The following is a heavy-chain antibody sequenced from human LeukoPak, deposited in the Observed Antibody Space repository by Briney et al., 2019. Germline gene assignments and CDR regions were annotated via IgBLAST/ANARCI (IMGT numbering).Heavy chain of an antibody. CDR2: ISHSGDT. V-gene: IGHV4-34*01. D-gene: IGHD6-6*01. Sequence: SETLSLTCAVYGGSFTGYYWAWIRQPPGKGLEWIGKISHSGDTNYSPSLKSRVTISVDTSRKQFSLKLSSVTAADTAVYYCARRSHYSDSSAANAWGQGTLVTVSS. J-gene: IGHJ5*02. CDR1: GGSFTGYY. CDR3: ARRSHYSDSSAANA.